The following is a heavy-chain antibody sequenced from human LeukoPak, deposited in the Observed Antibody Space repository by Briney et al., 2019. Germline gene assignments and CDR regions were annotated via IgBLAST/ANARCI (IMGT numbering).Heavy chain of an antibody. CDR1: GFTFSSYG. CDR2: IRYDGSNK. V-gene: IGHV3-30*02. CDR3: AKDPYDFWSGYFDY. Sequence: GGSLRLSCAASGFTFSSYGMHWVRQAPGKGLEWVAFIRYDGSNKYYADSVKGRFTISRDNSKNTLYLQMNSLRAEDPAVYYCAKDPYDFWSGYFDYWGQGTLVTVSS. D-gene: IGHD3-3*01. J-gene: IGHJ4*02.